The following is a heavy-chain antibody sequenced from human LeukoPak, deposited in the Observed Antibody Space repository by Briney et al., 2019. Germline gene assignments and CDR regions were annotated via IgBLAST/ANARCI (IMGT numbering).Heavy chain of an antibody. D-gene: IGHD3-22*01. J-gene: IGHJ4*02. CDR1: GGSLSGYY. CDR3: ASRSGFL. V-gene: IGHV4-34*01. CDR2: ISHSGTT. Sequence: SETLSLTCAAFGGSLSGYYWSWIRQPPGKGLEWIGEISHSGTTNYNPSLKSGVTISVDTSKDQFSLKRSSVTAADTAVYYCASRSGFLWGQGTLVTVAT.